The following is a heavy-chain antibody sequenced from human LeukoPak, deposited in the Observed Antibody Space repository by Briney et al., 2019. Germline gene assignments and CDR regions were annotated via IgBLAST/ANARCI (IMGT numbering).Heavy chain of an antibody. V-gene: IGHV3-30*02. J-gene: IGHJ4*02. CDR1: GFTFSSYG. CDR3: AKVKDIVVVPAATYFDY. D-gene: IGHD2-2*01. Sequence: GGSLRLSCVASGFTFSSYGMHWVRQAPGKGLGWVAFIRYDGSNKYYADSVKGRFTISRDNSKNTLYLQMNSLRAEDTAVYYCAKVKDIVVVPAATYFDYWGQGTLVTVSS. CDR2: IRYDGSNK.